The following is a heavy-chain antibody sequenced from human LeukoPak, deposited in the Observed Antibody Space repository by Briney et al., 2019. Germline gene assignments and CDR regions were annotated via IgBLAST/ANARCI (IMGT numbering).Heavy chain of an antibody. V-gene: IGHV3-21*01. CDR1: GFTVSSNY. J-gene: IGHJ4*02. Sequence: GGSLRLSCAASGFTVSSNYMSWVRQAPGKGLEWVSSISSSSSYIYYADSVKGRFAISRDNAKNSLYLQMNSLRAEDTAVYYCARLREGYYFDYWGQGTLVTVSS. CDR3: ARLREGYYFDY. CDR2: ISSSSSYI. D-gene: IGHD3-10*01.